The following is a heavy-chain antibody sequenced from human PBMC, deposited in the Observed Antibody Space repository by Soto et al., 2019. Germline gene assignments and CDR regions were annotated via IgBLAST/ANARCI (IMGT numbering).Heavy chain of an antibody. CDR1: GYTFTGYY. V-gene: IGHV1-2*02. CDR3: ATPTPLRGAMITNINFGF. CDR2: INPNSGGT. Sequence: GASVKVSCKASGYTFTGYYMHWVRQAPGQGLEWMGWINPNSGGTNYAQKFQGRVTMTRDTSISTAYMELSRLRSDDTAVYYCATPTPLRGAMITNINFGFWGQGTPVTVSS. D-gene: IGHD3-10*01. J-gene: IGHJ4*02.